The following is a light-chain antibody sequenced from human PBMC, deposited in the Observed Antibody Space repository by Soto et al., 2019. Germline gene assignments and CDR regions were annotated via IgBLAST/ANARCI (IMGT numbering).Light chain of an antibody. CDR1: QSVSTN. V-gene: IGKV3-15*01. CDR2: GAS. J-gene: IGKJ2*01. CDR3: QQTNNWPYT. Sequence: EIELTQSPGTLSVSPGERANLSCRASQSVSTNLAWFQQKPGQAPRLLIYGASNWATGIPARFSGSGSGTEFTLTINSLQSEDFAAYYCQQTNNWPYTFGQGTKL.